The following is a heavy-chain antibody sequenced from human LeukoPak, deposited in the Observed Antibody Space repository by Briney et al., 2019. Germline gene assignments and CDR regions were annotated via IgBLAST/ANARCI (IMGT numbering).Heavy chain of an antibody. CDR2: SSDKANSHST. Sequence: PGGSLRLSCAASGFTFSDHYMDWVRQAPGKGLEWVGRSSDKANSHSTEYAASVKGRFTISRDESKNSVYLQMNSLKTEDTAVYYCSYCSAMFRGRNIPDYWGQGTLVTVSS. V-gene: IGHV3-72*01. J-gene: IGHJ4*02. CDR3: SYCSAMFRGRNIPDY. D-gene: IGHD3-10*01. CDR1: GFTFSDHY.